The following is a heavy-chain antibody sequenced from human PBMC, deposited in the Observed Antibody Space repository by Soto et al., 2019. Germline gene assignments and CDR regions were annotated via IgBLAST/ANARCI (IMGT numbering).Heavy chain of an antibody. CDR1: GFTFSSYW. Sequence: GGSLRLSCAASGFTFSSYWMSWVRQAPGKGLEWVANIKYDGSEKYYVDSVKGRFTISRDNAKNSLSLQMNSLRAEDTAIYYCAREPEGLDYWGPGTLVTVSS. V-gene: IGHV3-7*01. J-gene: IGHJ4*02. CDR3: AREPEGLDY. CDR2: IKYDGSEK.